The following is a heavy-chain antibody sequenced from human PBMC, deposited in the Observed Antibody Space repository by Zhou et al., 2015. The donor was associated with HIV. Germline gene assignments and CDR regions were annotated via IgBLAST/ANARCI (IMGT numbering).Heavy chain of an antibody. V-gene: IGHV1-69*12. Sequence: QVQIVQSGAEVKKPGSSVKVSCKASGGTFSSYAISWVRQAPGQGLEWMGGIIPIFGTANYAQKFQGRVTITADESTSTAYMELSSLRSEDTAVYYCARVWLSREGRVGAWFDPWGQGTLVTSPQ. CDR1: GGTFSSYA. J-gene: IGHJ5*02. D-gene: IGHD2-21*01. CDR3: ARVWLSREGRVGAWFDP. CDR2: IIPIFGTA.